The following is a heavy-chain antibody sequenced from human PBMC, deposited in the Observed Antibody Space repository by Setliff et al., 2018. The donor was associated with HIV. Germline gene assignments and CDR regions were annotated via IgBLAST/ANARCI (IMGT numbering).Heavy chain of an antibody. J-gene: IGHJ4*02. CDR1: GGSFSGYS. D-gene: IGHD6-6*01. V-gene: IGHV4-34*01. Sequence: SETLSLTCAVYGGSFSGYSWIWIRQPPGKGLEWIGEINHSGSANYNPSLKSRVTISLDTSKNQFSLELTSVTAADTAIYYCARQGWDGEQSSSSFDYWGQGTLVTVSS. CDR2: INHSGSA. CDR3: ARQGWDGEQSSSSFDY.